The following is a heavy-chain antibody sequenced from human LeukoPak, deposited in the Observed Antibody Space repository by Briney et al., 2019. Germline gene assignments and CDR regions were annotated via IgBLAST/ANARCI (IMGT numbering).Heavy chain of an antibody. CDR2: INHSGST. Sequence: ASETLSLTCAVYGGSFSGYYWSWIRQPPGKGLEWIGEINHSGSTNYNPSLKSRVTISIDTSKNQFSLKLKSVTAADTAVYYCASPYSSGWYRLDYWGQGTLVTVSS. CDR1: GGSFSGYY. D-gene: IGHD6-19*01. J-gene: IGHJ4*02. CDR3: ASPYSSGWYRLDY. V-gene: IGHV4-34*01.